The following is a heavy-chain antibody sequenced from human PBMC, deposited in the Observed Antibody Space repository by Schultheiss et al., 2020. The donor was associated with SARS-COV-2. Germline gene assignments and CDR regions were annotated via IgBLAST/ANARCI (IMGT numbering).Heavy chain of an antibody. CDR2: INHSGST. CDR3: ARQSNYGGELDY. CDR1: GGSVSSGSYY. Sequence: SETLSLTCTVSGGSVSSGSYYWSWIRQPPGKGLEWIGEINHSGSTNYNPSLKSRVTISVDTSKNQFSLKLSSVTAADTAVYYCARQSNYGGELDYWGQGTLVTVSS. V-gene: IGHV4-39*01. D-gene: IGHD4-23*01. J-gene: IGHJ4*02.